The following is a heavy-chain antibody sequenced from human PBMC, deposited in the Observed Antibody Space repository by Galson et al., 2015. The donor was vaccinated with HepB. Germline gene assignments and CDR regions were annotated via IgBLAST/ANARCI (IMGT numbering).Heavy chain of an antibody. V-gene: IGHV1-18*01. CDR1: GYTFTSYG. CDR2: ISAYNGNT. D-gene: IGHD5-18*01. J-gene: IGHJ6*03. Sequence: SVKVSCKASGYTFTSYGISWVRQAPGQGLEWMGWISAYNGNTNYAQKLQGRVTMTTDTSTSTAYMELRSLRSDDTAVYYCARVSGSPTYSYGLSSGYYYYMDVWGKGTTVTVSS. CDR3: ARVSGSPTYSYGLSSGYYYYMDV.